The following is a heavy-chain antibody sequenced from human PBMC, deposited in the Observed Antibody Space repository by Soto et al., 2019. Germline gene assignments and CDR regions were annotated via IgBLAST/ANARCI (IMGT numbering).Heavy chain of an antibody. CDR3: AKDGSGKHDAFDI. J-gene: IGHJ3*02. CDR1: RFTFSSYG. D-gene: IGHD1-26*01. CDR2: ISYDGSNK. Sequence: QVQLVESGGGVVQPGRSLRLSCAASRFTFSSYGMHWVRQAPGKGLEWVAVISYDGSNKYYADSVKGRFTISRDNSKNTLYLQMNSLRAEDTAVYYCAKDGSGKHDAFDIWGQGTMVTVSS. V-gene: IGHV3-30*18.